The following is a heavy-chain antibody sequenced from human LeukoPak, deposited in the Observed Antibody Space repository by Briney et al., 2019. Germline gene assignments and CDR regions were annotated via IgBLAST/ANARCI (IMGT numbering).Heavy chain of an antibody. D-gene: IGHD6-13*01. J-gene: IGHJ3*02. CDR3: ARDRGIGDAFDI. Sequence: GASVKVSCKASGYTFTSYDINWVRQATGQGLEWMGWISAYNGNTNYAQKLQGRVTMTTDTSTSTAYMELRSLRSDDTAVYYCARDRGIGDAFDIWGQGTMVTVSS. CDR2: ISAYNGNT. V-gene: IGHV1-18*01. CDR1: GYTFTSYD.